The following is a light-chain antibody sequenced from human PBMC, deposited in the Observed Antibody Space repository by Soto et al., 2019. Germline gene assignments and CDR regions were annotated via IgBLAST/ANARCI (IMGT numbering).Light chain of an antibody. CDR3: QQRSNWPPIT. J-gene: IGKJ1*01. V-gene: IGKV3-11*01. CDR1: QSVSTY. CDR2: DAS. Sequence: DNVLTQSPDTLSLSPGERATLSCSASQSVSTYLALYQQKPGQAPRLLIYDASNRATGIPARFSGSGSGTDFTLTISSLEPEDFAVYYCQQRSNWPPITFGQGTKVDIK.